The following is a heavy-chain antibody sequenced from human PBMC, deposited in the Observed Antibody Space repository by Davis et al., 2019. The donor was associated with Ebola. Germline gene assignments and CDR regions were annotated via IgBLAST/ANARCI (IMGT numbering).Heavy chain of an antibody. D-gene: IGHD5-18*01. CDR1: GYTFTSYG. J-gene: IGHJ6*04. CDR3: ARDEIGYSYSTPISV. Sequence: ASVKVSCKASGYTFTSYGIRWVRQAPGQGLEWMGWISAYNGNTNYAQKLQGRVTMTTDTSTSTAYMELRSLRSDDTAVYYCARDEIGYSYSTPISVWGKGTTVTVSS. V-gene: IGHV1-18*01. CDR2: ISAYNGNT.